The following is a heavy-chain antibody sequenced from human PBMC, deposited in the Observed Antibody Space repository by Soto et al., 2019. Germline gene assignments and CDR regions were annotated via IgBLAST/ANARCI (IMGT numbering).Heavy chain of an antibody. CDR2: IEPSDSYT. V-gene: IGHV5-10-1*01. D-gene: IGHD3-3*01. CDR3: ARHGGDFWSGYRIYYYYGMDV. CDR1: GYSFTSYW. Sequence: GESLQISCKGSGYSFTSYWISWVRQMPGKGLEWMGRIEPSDSYTNYSPSFQGHVPISADKAISTAYLQWSSLKASDTAMYYCARHGGDFWSGYRIYYYYGMDVWGQGTTVTVSS. J-gene: IGHJ6*02.